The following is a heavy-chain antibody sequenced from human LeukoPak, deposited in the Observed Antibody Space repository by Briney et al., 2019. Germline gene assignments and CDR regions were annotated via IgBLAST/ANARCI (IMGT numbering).Heavy chain of an antibody. Sequence: ASVKVSCKASGYTFTSYDINWVRQATGQGLEWMGWMNPNSGNTGYAQKFQGRVTMTRNTSISTAYMELSRLRSDDTAVYYCARDSGVLEQQLVLTYFDYWGQGTLVTVSS. CDR1: GYTFTSYD. CDR2: MNPNSGNT. V-gene: IGHV1-8*01. D-gene: IGHD6-13*01. J-gene: IGHJ4*02. CDR3: ARDSGVLEQQLVLTYFDY.